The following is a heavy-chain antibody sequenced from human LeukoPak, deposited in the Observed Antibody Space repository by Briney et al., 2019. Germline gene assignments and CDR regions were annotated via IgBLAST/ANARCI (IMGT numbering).Heavy chain of an antibody. CDR3: AKEGRLWSTDY. V-gene: IGHV3-30*18. Sequence: GRSLRLSCAASSFTFSSYGMHWVRQAPGKGLEWVAVISYDGSNKYYADSVKGRFTISRDNSKNTLYLQMNSLRAEDTAVYYCAKEGRLWSTDYWGQGTLVTVSS. D-gene: IGHD4/OR15-4a*01. CDR2: ISYDGSNK. CDR1: SFTFSSYG. J-gene: IGHJ4*02.